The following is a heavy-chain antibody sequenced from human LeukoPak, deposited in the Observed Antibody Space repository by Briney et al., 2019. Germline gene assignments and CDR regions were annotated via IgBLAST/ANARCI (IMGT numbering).Heavy chain of an antibody. Sequence: SETLSLTCTVSGGSISSYYWSWIRQPAGKGLEWIGRICTSGSTNYKPSLKSRVTMSVDTSKNQFSLKLSSVTAADTAVYYCARDFPAPYYYYYYMDGWGKGTTATVSS. J-gene: IGHJ6*03. CDR3: ARDFPAPYYYYYYMDG. V-gene: IGHV4-4*07. CDR1: GGSISSYY. CDR2: ICTSGST.